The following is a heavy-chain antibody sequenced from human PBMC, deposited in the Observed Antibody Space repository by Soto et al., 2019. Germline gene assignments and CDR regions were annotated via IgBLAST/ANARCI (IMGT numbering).Heavy chain of an antibody. D-gene: IGHD3-16*01. V-gene: IGHV3-30*18. CDR3: AKDVRSRQPGD. CDR2: ISYDGAKK. J-gene: IGHJ4*02. Sequence: QVQLVESGGGVVQPGTSLRLSCAASGFIFSSYGMRWVRRAPGQGLEWVAVISYDGAKKYYADSVKGRFTISRDDSKRTLYLQMDSLRTEDTAVYYCAKDVRSRQPGDWGRGTLVTVSS. CDR1: GFIFSSYG.